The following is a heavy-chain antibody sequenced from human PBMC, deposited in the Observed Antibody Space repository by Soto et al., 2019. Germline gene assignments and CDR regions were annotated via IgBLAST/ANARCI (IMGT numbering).Heavy chain of an antibody. CDR1: GFTFSSYA. CDR2: ISGSGGST. D-gene: IGHD2-15*01. J-gene: IGHJ6*02. Sequence: GGSLRLSCAASGFTFSSYAMSWVRQAPGKGLEWVSAISGSGGSTYYADSVKGRFTISRDNSKNTLYLQMSSLRAEDTAVYYYAQVAGARLYYYDMDDWGQGTKVTVSS. V-gene: IGHV3-23*01. CDR3: AQVAGARLYYYDMDD.